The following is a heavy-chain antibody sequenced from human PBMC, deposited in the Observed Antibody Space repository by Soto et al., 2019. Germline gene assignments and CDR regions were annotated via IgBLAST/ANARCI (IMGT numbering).Heavy chain of an antibody. CDR1: GFTFSSYG. CDR2: IWYDGSNT. D-gene: IGHD2-2*01. J-gene: IGHJ6*02. CDR3: AINPRKYETRDYYYDGMDV. V-gene: IGHV3-33*01. Sequence: GGSLRLSCAASGFTFSSYGMHWVRQAPGKGLEWVAVIWYDGSNTYYADSVKGRFTISRDNSKTTLYLQMTSLRAEETAVYYCAINPRKYETRDYYYDGMDVWGQGTTVTVSS.